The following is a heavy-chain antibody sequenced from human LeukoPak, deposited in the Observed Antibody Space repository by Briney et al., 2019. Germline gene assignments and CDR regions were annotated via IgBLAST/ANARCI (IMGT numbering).Heavy chain of an antibody. CDR2: INPSGDFR. CDR1: GYTFGTHW. J-gene: IGHJ5*02. V-gene: IGHV1-46*01. CDR3: ARDFSGEWEQVTGWWLDP. Sequence: ASVKVSCKASGYTFGTHWMRWVRQAPGQGLEWMGIINPSGDFRSYAQKFKGRVTVTRDMSTRTVYMELSDLRPDDTAVYYCARDFSGEWEQVTGWWLDPWGQGTLVIVSS. D-gene: IGHD3-16*01.